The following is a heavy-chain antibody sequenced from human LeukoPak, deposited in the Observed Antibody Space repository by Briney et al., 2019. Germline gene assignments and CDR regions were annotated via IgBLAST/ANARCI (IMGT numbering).Heavy chain of an antibody. CDR2: IIPIFGTA. D-gene: IGHD5-24*01. J-gene: IGHJ4*02. CDR3: AREMATRPTFDY. Sequence: SVKVSCKASGYTFTSYDINWVRQATGQGFEWMGRIIPIFGTANYAQKFQGRVTITTDESTSTAYMELSSLRSEDTAVYYCAREMATRPTFDYWGQGTLVTVSS. V-gene: IGHV1-69*05. CDR1: GYTFTSYD.